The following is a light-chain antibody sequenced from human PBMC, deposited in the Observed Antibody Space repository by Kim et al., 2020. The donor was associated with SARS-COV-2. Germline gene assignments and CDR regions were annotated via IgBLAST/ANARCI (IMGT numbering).Light chain of an antibody. CDR2: NVN. CDR3: SSFTSFPGTYTRV. J-gene: IGLJ1*01. Sequence: QSALTQPASVSGSPGQSITISCTGTGIDVGGYNFVSWYQQHPGKAPKLMIFNVNSRPSGVSNRFSGSKSGNTASLTISGIQAADEADYYCSSFTSFPGTYTRVFGAGTKVTVL. V-gene: IGLV2-14*03. CDR1: GIDVGGYNF.